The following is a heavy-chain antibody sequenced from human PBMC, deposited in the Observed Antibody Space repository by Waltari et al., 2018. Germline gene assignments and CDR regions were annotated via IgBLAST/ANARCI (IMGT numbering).Heavy chain of an antibody. D-gene: IGHD6-13*01. Sequence: QVQLVQSAAEVKKPGSSVKVSCKASGSTFSRYAISWVQQPPGQGLEWMGGFIPIFGTANYAQKFQGRVTITTDESTSTAYMELSSLRSEDTAVYYCAREAIAAAGTWFDYWGQGTLVTVSS. J-gene: IGHJ4*02. CDR2: FIPIFGTA. V-gene: IGHV1-69*05. CDR3: AREAIAAAGTWFDY. CDR1: GSTFSRYA.